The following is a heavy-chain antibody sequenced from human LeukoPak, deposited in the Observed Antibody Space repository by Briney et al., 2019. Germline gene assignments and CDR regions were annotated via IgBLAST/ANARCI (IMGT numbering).Heavy chain of an antibody. D-gene: IGHD5-18*01. J-gene: IGHJ4*02. V-gene: IGHV1-69*13. CDR1: GYTFTSYG. CDR2: IIPIFGTA. CDR3: ARGLWDTAMVM. Sequence: SVKVSCKASGYTFTSYGISWVRQAPGQGLEWMGGIIPIFGTANYAQKFQGRVTITADESTSTAYMELSSLRSEDTAVYYCARGLWDTAMVMWGQGTLVTVSS.